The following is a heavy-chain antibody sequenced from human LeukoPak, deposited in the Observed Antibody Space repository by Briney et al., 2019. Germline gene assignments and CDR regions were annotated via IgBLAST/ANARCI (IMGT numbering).Heavy chain of an antibody. Sequence: GGSLRLSCAASGFTFSSHGMNWVRQAPGKGLEWISGISGSGDITWYADSVKGRFTISRDNSKNTLYLQMNSLRAEDTAVYYCARVAGNGAFDIWGQGTMVTVSS. V-gene: IGHV3-23*01. CDR3: ARVAGNGAFDI. CDR1: GFTFSSHG. J-gene: IGHJ3*02. CDR2: ISGSGDIT. D-gene: IGHD6-13*01.